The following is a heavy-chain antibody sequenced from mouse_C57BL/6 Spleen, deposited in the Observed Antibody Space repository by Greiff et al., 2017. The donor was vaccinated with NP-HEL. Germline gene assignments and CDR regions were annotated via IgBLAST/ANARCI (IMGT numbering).Heavy chain of an antibody. D-gene: IGHD2-2*01. CDR2: ISDGGSYT. Sequence: EVQGVESGGGLVKPGGSLKLSCAASGFTFSSYAMSWVRQTPEKRLEWVATISDGGSYTYYPDNVKGRFTISRDNAKNNLYLQMSHLKSEDTAMYYCARDDGYDSFFAYWGQGTLVTVSA. V-gene: IGHV5-4*01. J-gene: IGHJ3*01. CDR1: GFTFSSYA. CDR3: ARDDGYDSFFAY.